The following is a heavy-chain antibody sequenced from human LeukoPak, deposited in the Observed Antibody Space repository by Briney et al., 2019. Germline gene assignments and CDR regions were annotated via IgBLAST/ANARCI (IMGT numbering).Heavy chain of an antibody. D-gene: IGHD3-10*01. J-gene: IGHJ5*02. V-gene: IGHV4-38-2*02. CDR3: ACRSYYGSGNNWFDP. CDR2: INHSGST. CDR1: GYSISSGYY. Sequence: PSETLSLTCTVSGYSISSGYYWGLIRQPPGKGLEWIGEINHSGSTNYNPSLKSRVTISVDTSKNQFSLKLSSVTAADTAVYYCACRSYYGSGNNWFDPWGQGTLVTVSS.